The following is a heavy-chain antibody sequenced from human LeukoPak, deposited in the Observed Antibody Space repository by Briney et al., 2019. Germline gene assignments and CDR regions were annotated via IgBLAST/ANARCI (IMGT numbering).Heavy chain of an antibody. V-gene: IGHV3-15*01. J-gene: IGHJ4*02. CDR3: TTWYYYDSGGSSYYFDY. Sequence: GGSLRLSCAASGFTFSKAWMTWVRQAPGKGLEWVGRIKSKTDGGTTDYAAPVKGRFTISRDDSKNTLYLQMNSLKTEDTAVYYCTTWYYYDSGGSSYYFDYWGQGTLVTVSS. CDR1: GFTFSKAW. CDR2: IKSKTDGGTT. D-gene: IGHD3-22*01.